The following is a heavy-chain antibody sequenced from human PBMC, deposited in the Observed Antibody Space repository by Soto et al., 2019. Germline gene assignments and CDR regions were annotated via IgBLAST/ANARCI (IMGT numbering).Heavy chain of an antibody. J-gene: IGHJ3*02. CDR1: GYTLTELS. D-gene: IGHD2-15*01. CDR3: ATAYCSGGSCCFDAFDI. Sequence: GASVKVSCKVSGYTLTELSMHWVRQAPGKGLEWMGGFDPEDGETIYAQKFQGRVTMTEDTSTDTAYMELSSLRSEDTAVYYCATAYCSGGSCCFDAFDIWGQGTMVTVSS. CDR2: FDPEDGET. V-gene: IGHV1-24*01.